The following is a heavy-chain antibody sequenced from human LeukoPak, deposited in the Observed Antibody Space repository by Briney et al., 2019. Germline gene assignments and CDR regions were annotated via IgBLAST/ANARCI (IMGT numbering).Heavy chain of an antibody. V-gene: IGHV1-18*01. CDR2: ISAYNGNT. CDR1: GYTFTSYG. Sequence: GASVKVSCKASGYTFTSYGISWVRQAPGQGLEWMGWISAYNGNTNYAQKLQGRVTMTTDTSTSTAYMELRSLRSDDTAVYYGARDGIAAAGTSLGYNKGTRNAFDIWGQGTMVTVSS. D-gene: IGHD6-13*01. CDR3: ARDGIAAAGTSLGYNKGTRNAFDI. J-gene: IGHJ3*02.